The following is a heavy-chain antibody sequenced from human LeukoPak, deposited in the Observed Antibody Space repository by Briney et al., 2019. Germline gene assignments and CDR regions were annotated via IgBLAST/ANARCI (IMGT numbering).Heavy chain of an antibody. V-gene: IGHV4-59*01. CDR2: IYYSGST. Sequence: PSETLSLTCTVSGGSISSYYWSWIRQPPGKGLEWIGYIYYSGSTNYNPSLKSRVTISVDTSKNQFSLKLSSVTAADTAVYYCARVRSDGWFDPWGQGTLVTASS. CDR1: GGSISSYY. CDR3: ARVRSDGWFDP. J-gene: IGHJ5*02.